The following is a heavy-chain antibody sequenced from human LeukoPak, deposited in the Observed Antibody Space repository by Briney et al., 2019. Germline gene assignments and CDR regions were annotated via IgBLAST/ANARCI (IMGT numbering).Heavy chain of an antibody. CDR2: ISGSGGGI. CDR1: GFTFSTYT. Sequence: GGSLRLSCAASGFTFSTYTMFWVRQPPGKGLEWVSIISGSGGGIHYADSVKGRFTISRDNSKNTLYLQMNSLRVEDTAVYYCAIDPNWGIHYWGQGVLVTVSS. V-gene: IGHV3-23*01. D-gene: IGHD7-27*01. CDR3: AIDPNWGIHY. J-gene: IGHJ4*02.